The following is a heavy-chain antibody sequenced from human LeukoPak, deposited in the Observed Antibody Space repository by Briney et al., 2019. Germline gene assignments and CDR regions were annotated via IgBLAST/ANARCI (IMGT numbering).Heavy chain of an antibody. D-gene: IGHD6-19*01. J-gene: IGHJ4*02. CDR1: GLTVSSNY. CDR3: ARVPISIAVAGIDY. CDR2: INHSGST. V-gene: IGHV4-34*01. Sequence: PGGSLRLSCAASGLTVSSNYMNWVRQAPGKGLEWIGEINHSGSTNYNPSLKSRVTISVDTSKNQFSLKLSSVTAADTAVYYCARVPISIAVAGIDYWGQGTLVTVSS.